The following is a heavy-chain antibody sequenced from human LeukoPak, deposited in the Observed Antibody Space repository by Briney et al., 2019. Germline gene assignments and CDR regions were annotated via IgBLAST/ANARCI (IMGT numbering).Heavy chain of an antibody. CDR3: ATLGYCSSTSCPPDY. CDR1: GYSFTSYW. Sequence: GESLKISCKGSGYSFTSYWIGWVRQMPGKGLEWMGIIYPGDSDTRYSPSFQGQVTISADKSIRTAYLQWSSLKASDTAMYYCATLGYCSSTSCPPDYWGQGTLVTVSS. V-gene: IGHV5-51*01. CDR2: IYPGDSDT. D-gene: IGHD2-2*01. J-gene: IGHJ4*02.